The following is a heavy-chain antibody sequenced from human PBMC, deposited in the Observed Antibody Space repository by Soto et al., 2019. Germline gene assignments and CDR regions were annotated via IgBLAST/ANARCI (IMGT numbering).Heavy chain of an antibody. CDR3: ASSPIPRPPTLLAY. D-gene: IGHD2-15*01. CDR1: GGSISSSNW. V-gene: IGHV4-4*02. CDR2: IYHSGST. J-gene: IGHJ4*01. Sequence: PSETLSLTCAVSGGSISSSNWWSWVRQPPGKGLEWIGEIYHSGSTNYNPSLKSRVTISVDKSKNQFSLKLSSVTAADTAVYYCASSPIPRPPTLLAYSGQGSLVPVSS.